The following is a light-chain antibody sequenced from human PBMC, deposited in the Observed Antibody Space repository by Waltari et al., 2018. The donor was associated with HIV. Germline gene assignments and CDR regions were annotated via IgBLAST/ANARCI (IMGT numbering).Light chain of an antibody. CDR3: QTWGTGIYV. V-gene: IGLV4-69*01. J-gene: IGLJ1*01. CDR1: SGHTTSA. CDR2: LNSDVSH. Sequence: QLVLTQSPPASASLGASVKPPSPLRSGHTTSAIAWHKQQPRKAPRFLMKLNSDVSHRKGDGIPDRFSGCSSGAEHYLTVSSLQSEDEADYYCQTWGTGIYVFGTGTKVTVL.